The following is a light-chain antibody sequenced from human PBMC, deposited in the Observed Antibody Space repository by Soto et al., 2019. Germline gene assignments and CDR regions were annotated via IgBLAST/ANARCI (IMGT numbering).Light chain of an antibody. V-gene: IGKV1-39*01. CDR1: QSIVSY. Sequence: DIQMTQSPSSLSASVGDRVTIACRASQSIVSYLSWYQQKPGKAPKLLIYAASSLQSGVPSRFIGSGSGTDFTLTISSLQPEDLATYYCQQSYSTPPWTFGQGTKVEIK. CDR3: QQSYSTPPWT. CDR2: AAS. J-gene: IGKJ1*01.